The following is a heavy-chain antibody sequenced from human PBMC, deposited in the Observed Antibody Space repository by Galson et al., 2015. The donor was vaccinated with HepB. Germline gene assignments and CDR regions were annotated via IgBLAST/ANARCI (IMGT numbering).Heavy chain of an antibody. D-gene: IGHD3-3*01. Sequence: QAPGKGLEWVANIKEDGSEKDYVDSLRGRFTISRDNAKSSLYLQMISLRADDTAVYYCARARTQRRFLEWVFYFDYWGQGTLVTVSS. CDR2: IKEDGSEK. J-gene: IGHJ4*02. CDR3: ARARTQRRFLEWVFYFDY. V-gene: IGHV3-7*03.